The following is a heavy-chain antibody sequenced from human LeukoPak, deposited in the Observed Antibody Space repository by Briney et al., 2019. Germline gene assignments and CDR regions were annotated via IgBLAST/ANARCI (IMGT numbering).Heavy chain of an antibody. CDR1: GYTFTSYD. J-gene: IGHJ4*02. CDR2: MNPNSGGT. Sequence: ASVKVSCKASGYTFTSYDINWVRQATGQGLEWMGWMNPNSGGTNHAQKFQGKVTMTRDTSISTAYMELNRLRSDDTAVYYCARASGYCSSTSCPDMDYWGQGTLVTVSS. V-gene: IGHV1-2*02. CDR3: ARASGYCSSTSCPDMDY. D-gene: IGHD2-2*01.